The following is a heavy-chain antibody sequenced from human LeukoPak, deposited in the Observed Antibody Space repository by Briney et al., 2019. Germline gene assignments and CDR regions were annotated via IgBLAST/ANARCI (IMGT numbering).Heavy chain of an antibody. CDR3: AKGTDRYYYYMDV. D-gene: IGHD3-22*01. J-gene: IGHJ6*03. Sequence: PGGSLRLSCAASGFTVRSNYMSWVRQAPGKGLEWVSAISGSGGSTYYADSVKGRFTISRDNSKNTLYLQMNSLRAEDTAVYYCAKGTDRYYYYMDVWGKGTTVTISS. V-gene: IGHV3-23*01. CDR1: GFTVRSNY. CDR2: ISGSGGST.